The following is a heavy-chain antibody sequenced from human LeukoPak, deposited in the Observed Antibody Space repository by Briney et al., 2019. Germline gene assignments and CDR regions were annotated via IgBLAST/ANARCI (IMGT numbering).Heavy chain of an antibody. J-gene: IGHJ3*02. V-gene: IGHV1-69*13. CDR3: ARVRWEAFDI. Sequence: GASVKVSCKASGCTFSSYAISWVRQAPGQGLEWMGGIIPIFGTANYAQKFQGRVTITADESTSTAYMELSSLRSEDTAVYYCARVRWEAFDIWGQGTMVTVSS. D-gene: IGHD1-26*01. CDR1: GCTFSSYA. CDR2: IIPIFGTA.